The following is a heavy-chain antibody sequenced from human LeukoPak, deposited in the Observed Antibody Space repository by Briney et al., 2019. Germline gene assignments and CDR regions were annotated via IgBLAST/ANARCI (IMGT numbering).Heavy chain of an antibody. Sequence: GESLKISFQGSGYRFTSYWIGWVRPMPGKGLEWMGIIYPGDSDTRYSPSFQGQVTISADKSISTAYLQWSSLKASDTAMYYCARRMGYYYGSGTEDYYYYYGMDVWGQGTTVTVSS. CDR1: GYRFTSYW. V-gene: IGHV5-51*01. J-gene: IGHJ6*02. D-gene: IGHD3-10*01. CDR3: ARRMGYYYGSGTEDYYYYYGMDV. CDR2: IYPGDSDT.